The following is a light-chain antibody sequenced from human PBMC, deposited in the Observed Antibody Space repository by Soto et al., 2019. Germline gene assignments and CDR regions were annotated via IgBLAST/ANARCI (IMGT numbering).Light chain of an antibody. V-gene: IGLV1-44*01. CDR2: SNN. J-gene: IGLJ2*01. CDR1: NSNIGSNT. Sequence: QSVLTQPPSASGTPGQRVTISCSGSNSNIGSNTVNWYQQLPGTAPKLLIYSNNQRPSGVPDRFSGSKSGTSASLAISGLQSEDEADYYCAAWDDSLSGVVFGGGTKVTVL. CDR3: AAWDDSLSGVV.